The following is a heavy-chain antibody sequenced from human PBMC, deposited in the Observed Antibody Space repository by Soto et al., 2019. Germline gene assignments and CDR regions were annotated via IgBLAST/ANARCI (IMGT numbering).Heavy chain of an antibody. Sequence: EVQLLESGGGLVQPGGSLRLSCAASGFTFSSYAMSWVRQAPGKGLEWVSAISGSGGSTYYADSVKGRFTISRDNSKNSLYLQMNSLRAEDTAVYYCARGTQREWFGELFTEIDYWGQGTLVTVSS. V-gene: IGHV3-23*01. J-gene: IGHJ4*02. D-gene: IGHD3-10*01. CDR2: ISGSGGST. CDR1: GFTFSSYA. CDR3: ARGTQREWFGELFTEIDY.